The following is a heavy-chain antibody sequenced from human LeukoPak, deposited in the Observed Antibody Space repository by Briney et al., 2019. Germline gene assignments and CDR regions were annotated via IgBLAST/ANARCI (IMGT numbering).Heavy chain of an antibody. Sequence: ASVKVSCKASGYTFTGYYMHWVRQAPGQGIEWMGWINPNSGGTNYAQKFQGRVTMTRDTSISTAYMELSRLRSDDTAVYYCATDCSSTSCYLFDPWGQGTLVTVSS. D-gene: IGHD2-2*01. J-gene: IGHJ5*02. CDR1: GYTFTGYY. CDR2: INPNSGGT. CDR3: ATDCSSTSCYLFDP. V-gene: IGHV1-2*02.